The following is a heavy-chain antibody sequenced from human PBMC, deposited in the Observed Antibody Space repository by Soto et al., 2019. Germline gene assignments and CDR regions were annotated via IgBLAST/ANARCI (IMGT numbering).Heavy chain of an antibody. CDR3: ARDVRRIAAAGTGY. J-gene: IGHJ4*02. CDR2: ISAYNGNT. D-gene: IGHD6-13*01. CDR1: GYTFTSYG. V-gene: IGHV1-18*01. Sequence: GASVKVPCKDSGYTFTSYGIIWVRQAPGQGLEWMGWISAYNGNTNYAQKLQGRVTMTTDTSTSTAYMELRSLRSDDTAVYYCARDVRRIAAAGTGYWGQGTLVPV.